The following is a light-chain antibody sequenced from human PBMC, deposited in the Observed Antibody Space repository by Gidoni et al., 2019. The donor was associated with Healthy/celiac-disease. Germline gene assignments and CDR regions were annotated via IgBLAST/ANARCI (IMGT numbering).Light chain of an antibody. J-gene: IGKJ2*01. CDR2: GAS. Sequence: EIVMTQSPATPSVSPGERATLSCRASQSVSSNLAWYQQKPGQAPRLRISGASTRATGIPARFSGSGSGTEFTFTISSLQSEDFAVYYCQQYNNWPPYTFGQXTKLEIK. CDR1: QSVSSN. V-gene: IGKV3-15*01. CDR3: QQYNNWPPYT.